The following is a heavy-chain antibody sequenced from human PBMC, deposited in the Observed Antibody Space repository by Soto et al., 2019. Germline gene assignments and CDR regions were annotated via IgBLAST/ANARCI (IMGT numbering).Heavy chain of an antibody. Sequence: GASVKVSCKASGYTFTSYGISWVRQAPGQGLEWMGWISAYNGNTNYAQKLQGRVTMTTDTSTSTAYMELSSLRSEDTAVYYCARGLVPAAIRIYYGMDVWGQGTTVTVSS. J-gene: IGHJ6*02. CDR3: ARGLVPAAIRIYYGMDV. CDR1: GYTFTSYG. D-gene: IGHD2-2*01. CDR2: ISAYNGNT. V-gene: IGHV1-18*01.